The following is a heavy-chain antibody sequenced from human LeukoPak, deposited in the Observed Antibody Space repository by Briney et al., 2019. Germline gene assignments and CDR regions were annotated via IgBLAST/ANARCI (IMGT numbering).Heavy chain of an antibody. CDR3: AKAHSLGYIAAAGMLDY. CDR2: ISGSGGST. J-gene: IGHJ4*02. D-gene: IGHD6-13*01. Sequence: PGGSLRLSCAASGFTFSTYAMNWVRQAPGKGLEWVSGISGSGGSTNYADSVKGRFTISRDNSKNTLYLQMNSLRAEDTAVYYCAKAHSLGYIAAAGMLDYWGQGTLVTVSS. V-gene: IGHV3-23*01. CDR1: GFTFSTYA.